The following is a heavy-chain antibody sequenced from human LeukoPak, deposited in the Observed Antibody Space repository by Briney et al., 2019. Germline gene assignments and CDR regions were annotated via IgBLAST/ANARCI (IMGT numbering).Heavy chain of an antibody. Sequence: GGSLRLSCAASGFTFSSYGMHWVRQAPGKGLEWVAFIRYGGSNKYYADSVKGRFTISRDNSKNTLYLQMNSLRAEDTAVYYCARERLRYCSSTSCYTFDYWGQGTLVTVS. D-gene: IGHD2-2*02. CDR2: IRYGGSNK. CDR1: GFTFSSYG. CDR3: ARERLRYCSSTSCYTFDY. J-gene: IGHJ4*02. V-gene: IGHV3-30*02.